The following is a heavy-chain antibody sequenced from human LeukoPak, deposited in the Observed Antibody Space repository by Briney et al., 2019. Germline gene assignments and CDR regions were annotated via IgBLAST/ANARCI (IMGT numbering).Heavy chain of an antibody. CDR2: FSGSGGNT. V-gene: IGHV3-23*01. J-gene: IGHJ4*02. CDR3: AKDDGSSWYYFDY. D-gene: IGHD6-13*01. CDR1: GFTFSSYA. Sequence: AGGSLRLSCAASGFTFSSYAMSWVRQAPGKGLEWVSTFSGSGGNTYYADSVKGRFTISRDNAKNSLYLQMNSLRAEDTAVYYCAKDDGSSWYYFDYWGQGTLVTVSS.